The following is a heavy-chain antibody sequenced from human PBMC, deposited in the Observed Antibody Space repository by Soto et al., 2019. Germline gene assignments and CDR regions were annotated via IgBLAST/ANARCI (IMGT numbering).Heavy chain of an antibody. V-gene: IGHV3-48*01. CDR2: IDSTSSII. Sequence: EVQLVESGGGLVQPGGSLRLSCAASGFTFSTYSMDWVRQAPGKGLEWVSYIDSTSSIIYYAASVKGRFTISRDNAKNSLYLQMNSLRAEDTAVYYCAREGGPMDVWGQGTTVTVSS. CDR3: AREGGPMDV. J-gene: IGHJ6*02. D-gene: IGHD3-16*01. CDR1: GFTFSTYS.